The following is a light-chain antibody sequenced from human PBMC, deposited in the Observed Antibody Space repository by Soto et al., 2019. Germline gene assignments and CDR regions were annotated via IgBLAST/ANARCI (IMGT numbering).Light chain of an antibody. CDR1: PSVANF. CDR2: GAF. J-gene: IGKJ5*01. CDR3: QQRNIWPPVT. V-gene: IGKV3-11*01. Sequence: EIGLRQSPGNLSLYPRERATLSCRASPSVANFVAWYQQKPGQAPRLLIYGAFNRATGIPARFSGSGSGTDFTLTISSLEPEDSAVYYCQQRNIWPPVTFGHGTRLEIK.